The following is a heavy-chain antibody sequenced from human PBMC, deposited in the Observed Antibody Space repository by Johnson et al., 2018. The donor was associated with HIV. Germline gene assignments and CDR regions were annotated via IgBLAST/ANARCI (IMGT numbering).Heavy chain of an antibody. CDR1: GFTFSSYG. CDR3: ARGAWSYCGGDCYGYPPDAFDI. J-gene: IGHJ3*02. CDR2: IWYDGSNK. Sequence: VESGGGVVQPGRSLRLSCAASGFTFSSYGMHWVRQAPGKGLEWVAVIWYDGSNKYYAESVKGRVTISRDNAKNKLYLQMNSLRAEDTAVYYCARGAWSYCGGDCYGYPPDAFDIWGQGTMVTVSS. D-gene: IGHD2-21*02. V-gene: IGHV3-33*01.